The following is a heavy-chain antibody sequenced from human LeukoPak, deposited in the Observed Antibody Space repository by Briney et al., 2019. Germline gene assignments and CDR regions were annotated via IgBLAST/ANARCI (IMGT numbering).Heavy chain of an antibody. V-gene: IGHV4-34*01. Sequence: SETLSLTCAVYGVSFSGYYWSWIRQPPGKGLEWIGEINHSGSTNYNPSLKSRVTLSVDTSKTQFSLRLSSVTAADTAVYYCARDSYGDYSIFFYLFDYWGQGTLVTVSS. CDR1: GVSFSGYY. J-gene: IGHJ4*02. CDR2: INHSGST. D-gene: IGHD4-17*01. CDR3: ARDSYGDYSIFFYLFDY.